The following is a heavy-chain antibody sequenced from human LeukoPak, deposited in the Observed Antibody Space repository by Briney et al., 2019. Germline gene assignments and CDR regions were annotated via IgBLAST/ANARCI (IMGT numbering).Heavy chain of an antibody. CDR3: ARVRGGN. J-gene: IGHJ4*02. D-gene: IGHD3-16*01. CDR2: INEHGTT. Sequence: LAGGSLRLSCAASGFTFSDFWMYWVRQAPGKGLVWISNINEHGTTAYADSVKGRFTISRDNAKNILCLQMNSLRAEDTAVYYCARVRGGNWGQGTLVTVSS. V-gene: IGHV3-74*01. CDR1: GFTFSDFW.